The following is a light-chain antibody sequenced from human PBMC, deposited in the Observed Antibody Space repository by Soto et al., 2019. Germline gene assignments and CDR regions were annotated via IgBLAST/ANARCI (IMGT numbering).Light chain of an antibody. V-gene: IGKV1-39*01. CDR3: QQTLSFPPT. CDR1: QTISNF. CDR2: TGS. J-gene: IGKJ1*01. Sequence: DIQMTQSPSSLSASVGDRVTITCRASQTISNFLNWYQFRPGEAPKLLIFTGSLLHSGVPPRFSGSGSGTDFTLTISSLQPEDFATYYCQQTLSFPPTFGQGTKV.